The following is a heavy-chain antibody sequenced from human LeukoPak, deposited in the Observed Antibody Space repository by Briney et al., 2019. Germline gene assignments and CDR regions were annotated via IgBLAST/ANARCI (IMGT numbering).Heavy chain of an antibody. J-gene: IGHJ6*04. Sequence: ASVKVSCKASGGTFSSYAISWVRQAPGQGLEWMGGIIPIFGTANYAQKFQGRVTITADKSTSTAYMELSSLRSEDTAVYYCARPDSSSYLSYDMDVWGKGTTVTVSS. V-gene: IGHV1-69*06. CDR1: GGTFSSYA. CDR3: ARPDSSSYLSYDMDV. CDR2: IIPIFGTA. D-gene: IGHD6-13*01.